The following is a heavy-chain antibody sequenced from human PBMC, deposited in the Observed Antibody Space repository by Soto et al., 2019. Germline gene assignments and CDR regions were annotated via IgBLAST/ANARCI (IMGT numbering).Heavy chain of an antibody. CDR1: GYTFTSYY. CDR3: AIWKVYCGGDCYSYFDY. Sequence: ASVKVSCKASGYTFTSYYMHWVRQAPGQGLEWMGIINPSGGSTSYAQKFQGRVTMTRDTSTSTVYMELSSLRSEDTAVYYCAIWKVYCGGDCYSYFDYWGQGTLVTVS. D-gene: IGHD2-21*02. V-gene: IGHV1-46*01. J-gene: IGHJ4*02. CDR2: INPSGGST.